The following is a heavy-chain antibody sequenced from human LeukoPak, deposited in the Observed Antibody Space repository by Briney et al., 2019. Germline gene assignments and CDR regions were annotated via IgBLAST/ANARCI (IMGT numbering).Heavy chain of an antibody. V-gene: IGHV4-39*07. Sequence: PSETLSLTCTVSGGSISSSSYYWGWIRQPPGKGLEWIGSIYYSGSTYYNPSLKSRVTISVDTSKNQFSLKLSSVTAADTAVYYCARDSPPNYSNYRGSSYYYMDVWGKGTTVTVSS. CDR3: ARDSPPNYSNYRGSSYYYMDV. CDR1: GGSISSSSYY. J-gene: IGHJ6*03. CDR2: IYYSGST. D-gene: IGHD4-11*01.